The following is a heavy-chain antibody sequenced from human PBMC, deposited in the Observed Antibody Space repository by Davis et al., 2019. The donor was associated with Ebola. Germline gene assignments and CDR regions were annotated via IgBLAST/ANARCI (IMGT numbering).Heavy chain of an antibody. V-gene: IGHV5-51*01. CDR3: ARSEALWGYSDY. CDR1: GYSFTSYW. J-gene: IGHJ4*02. D-gene: IGHD2-15*01. CDR2: IFPGDSDT. Sequence: GGSLRLSCKASGYSFTSYWIVWVRQMPGKGLECMGIIFPGDSDTRYSPSFQGQVTISADKSITTAYLQWSSLKASDTAIYYCARSEALWGYSDYWGQGTLVTVSS.